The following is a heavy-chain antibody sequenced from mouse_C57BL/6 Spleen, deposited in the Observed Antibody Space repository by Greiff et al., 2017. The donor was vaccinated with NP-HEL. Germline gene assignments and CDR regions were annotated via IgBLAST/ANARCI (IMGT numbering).Heavy chain of an antibody. CDR3: ARGGYGRSLGYFDY. Sequence: QVQLKQSGAELMKPGASVKLSCKATGYTFTGYWIEWVKQRPGHGLEWIGEILPGSGSTNYTEKFKGKATFTADTSSNTASMQLSSLPTEDSAIYYCARGGYGRSLGYFDYWGQGTTLTVSS. D-gene: IGHD1-1*01. CDR1: GYTFTGYW. CDR2: ILPGSGST. V-gene: IGHV1-9*01. J-gene: IGHJ2*01.